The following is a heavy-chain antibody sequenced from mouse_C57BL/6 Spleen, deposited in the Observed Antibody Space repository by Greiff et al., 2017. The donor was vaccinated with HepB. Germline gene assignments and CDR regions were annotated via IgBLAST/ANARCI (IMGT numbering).Heavy chain of an antibody. CDR3: ARRDYGSSLGFDY. CDR2: IDPSDSYT. D-gene: IGHD1-1*01. J-gene: IGHJ2*01. CDR1: GYTFTSYW. V-gene: IGHV1-59*01. Sequence: QVQLQQPGAELVRPGTSVKLSCTASGYTFTSYWMHWVKQRPGQGLEWIGVIDPSDSYTNYNQKFKGKATLTVDTSSSTAYMQLSSLTSEDSAVYYCARRDYGSSLGFDYWGQGTTLTVSS.